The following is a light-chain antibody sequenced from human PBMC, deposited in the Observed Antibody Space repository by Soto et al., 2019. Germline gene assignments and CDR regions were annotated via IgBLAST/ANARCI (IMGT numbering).Light chain of an antibody. CDR2: AAS. CDR3: LQDYNNPPT. J-gene: IGKJ1*01. V-gene: IGKV1-6*01. CDR1: QDIRND. Sequence: AIKMTQSPSSLSASVGDRVTITCRASQDIRNDLGWYQQKPGKAPNLLIYAASSLQSGVPSRFSGSGSGTDFTLTISSLQPEDFATYYCLQDYNNPPTFGQGTKVDIK.